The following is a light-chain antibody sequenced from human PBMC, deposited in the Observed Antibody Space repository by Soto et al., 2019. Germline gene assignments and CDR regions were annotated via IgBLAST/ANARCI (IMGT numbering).Light chain of an antibody. CDR1: QDVRAG. Sequence: EIVLTQSPATLSVSPGGRATLSCRSSQDVRAGLAWYQQKPGQPPRLLIHGASTRATGIPARFSGSGSGTEFTLNISSLLSEDIGAYFCQQYDVWPVTFGQG. CDR3: QQYDVWPVT. CDR2: GAS. V-gene: IGKV3-15*01. J-gene: IGKJ1*01.